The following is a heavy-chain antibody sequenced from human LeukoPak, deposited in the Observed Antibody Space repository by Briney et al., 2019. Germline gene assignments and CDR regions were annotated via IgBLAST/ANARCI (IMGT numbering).Heavy chain of an antibody. Sequence: GGSLRLSCAASGFTFDGYTMYWVRQPPGKGLECVSLISWDGGTIYYADSVKGRFTVSRDNSKNSLYLQMNSLRVEDTAVYYCARTYCSSTGCYTELFEPWGQGTLVTVSS. J-gene: IGHJ5*02. V-gene: IGHV3-43*01. CDR3: ARTYCSSTGCYTELFEP. CDR1: GFTFDGYT. CDR2: ISWDGGTI. D-gene: IGHD2-2*02.